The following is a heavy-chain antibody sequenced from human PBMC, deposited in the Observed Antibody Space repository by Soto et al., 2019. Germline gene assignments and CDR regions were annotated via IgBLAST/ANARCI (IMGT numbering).Heavy chain of an antibody. CDR1: GFTFSSYA. CDR2: ISGTGSDT. J-gene: IGHJ4*02. Sequence: GGSLRLSCAASGFTFSSYAMSWVRQAPGKGLEWVSAISGTGSDTFYADSVKGRLTISRDNSKNTLDLQMNSLRAEDTALYYCAREYRRGYSYGPDYWGQGTLVTVS. V-gene: IGHV3-23*01. CDR3: AREYRRGYSYGPDY. D-gene: IGHD5-18*01.